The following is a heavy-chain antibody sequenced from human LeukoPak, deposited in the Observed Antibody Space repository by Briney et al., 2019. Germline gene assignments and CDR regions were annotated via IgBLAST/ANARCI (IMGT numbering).Heavy chain of an antibody. D-gene: IGHD3-10*01. J-gene: IGHJ4*02. V-gene: IGHV1-2*02. CDR1: GYTFTGYY. CDR3: ARDRLLCFGELPLDY. Sequence: ASVKVSCKASGYTFTGYYMHWVRQAPGQGREWMGWINPNSGGTNYAQKFQGSVTMTSDTSISTAYLVLSSLRSDDAAVYYCARDRLLCFGELPLDYWGQGTLVTVSS. CDR2: INPNSGGT.